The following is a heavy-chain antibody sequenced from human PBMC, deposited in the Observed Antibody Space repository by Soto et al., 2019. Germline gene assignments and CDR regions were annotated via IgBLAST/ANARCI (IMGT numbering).Heavy chain of an antibody. Sequence: PGGSLRLSCAASGFTFSSYSMNWVRQAPGKGLEWVSSISSSSYIYYADSVKGRFTISRDNAKNSLYLQMNSLRAEDTAVYYCARGSIEGSVWSDSSGYYSDYWGQGTLVTVSS. D-gene: IGHD3-22*01. CDR3: ARGSIEGSVWSDSSGYYSDY. CDR1: GFTFSSYS. CDR2: ISSSSYI. J-gene: IGHJ4*02. V-gene: IGHV3-21*01.